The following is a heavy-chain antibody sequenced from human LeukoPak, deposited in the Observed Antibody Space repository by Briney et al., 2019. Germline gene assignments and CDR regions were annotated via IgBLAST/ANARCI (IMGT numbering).Heavy chain of an antibody. CDR3: ARGRGGVLDYPDY. V-gene: IGHV4-34*01. CDR1: GASFRGYY. CDR2: INHSGST. Sequence: SETLSLTGAVHGASFRGYYWSWIRKPPGKGLEWIGEINHSGSTNYNPSLKSQVTISVDTSKNQFSLKLSSVTAADTAVYYCARGRGGVLDYPDYWGQGTLVTVSS. D-gene: IGHD2-15*01. J-gene: IGHJ4*02.